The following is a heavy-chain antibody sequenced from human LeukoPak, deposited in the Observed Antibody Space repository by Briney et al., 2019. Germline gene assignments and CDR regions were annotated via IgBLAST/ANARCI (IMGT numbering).Heavy chain of an antibody. J-gene: IGHJ4*02. Sequence: GASVKVSCKASGYSFTSFVIHWLRRAPGQRLEWMGWINTGDGDTKFSQKFQDRVTIARDTSASTAYMELRSLRSEDTAIYYCARDRGGTGDFDYWGQGTLVTVSS. D-gene: IGHD1-1*01. V-gene: IGHV1-3*04. CDR2: INTGDGDT. CDR1: GYSFTSFV. CDR3: ARDRGGTGDFDY.